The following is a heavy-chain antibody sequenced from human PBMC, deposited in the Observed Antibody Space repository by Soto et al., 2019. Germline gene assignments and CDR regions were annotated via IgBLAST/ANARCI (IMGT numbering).Heavy chain of an antibody. CDR1: GFTFTSSA. Sequence: SVKVSCKASGFTFTSSAVQWVRQARGQRLEWIGWIVVGSGNTNYAQKFQERVTITRDMSTSTAYMELSSLRSEDTAVYYCAAGGPLKGASWWYYGMDVWGRGTTVTVSS. CDR2: IVVGSGNT. CDR3: AAGGPLKGASWWYYGMDV. D-gene: IGHD2-15*01. J-gene: IGHJ6*02. V-gene: IGHV1-58*01.